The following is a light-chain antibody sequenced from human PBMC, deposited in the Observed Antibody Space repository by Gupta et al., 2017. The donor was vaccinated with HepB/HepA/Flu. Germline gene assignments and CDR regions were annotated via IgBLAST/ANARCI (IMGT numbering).Light chain of an antibody. Sequence: DIQMTQSPSSLSASVGDRVTITCRASQSISRYLNWYQQKPGKAPKLLIYGASSLQSGVPSRFSGSGSGKDFTLTISRRQPEDFATYCCQQTDSMPWTFGQGTKVEIK. J-gene: IGKJ1*01. V-gene: IGKV1-39*01. CDR1: QSISRY. CDR3: QQTDSMPWT. CDR2: GAS.